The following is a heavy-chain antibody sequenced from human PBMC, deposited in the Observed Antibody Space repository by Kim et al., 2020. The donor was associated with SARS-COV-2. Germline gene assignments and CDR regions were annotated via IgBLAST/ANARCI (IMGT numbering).Heavy chain of an antibody. CDR2: INTDTGNP. CDR1: GYTFTNNA. CDR3: ARVIWGTDRYTDY. V-gene: IGHV7-4-1*02. Sequence: ASVKVSCKASGYTFTNNAISWVRQAPGQGLEWMGWINTDTGNPTYAQAFTRRFVFSVDTSVTTAYLQISSLEAEDTALYYCARVIWGTDRYTDYWGQGTLVTVAS. D-gene: IGHD3-16*02. J-gene: IGHJ4*02.